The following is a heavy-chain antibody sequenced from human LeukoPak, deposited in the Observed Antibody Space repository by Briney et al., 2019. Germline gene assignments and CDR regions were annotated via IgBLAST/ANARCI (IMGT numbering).Heavy chain of an antibody. CDR1: GYTFSSFG. J-gene: IGHJ4*02. CDR2: ISVYNGDT. V-gene: IGHV1-18*01. CDR3: ARVAYYYDSSGYYSAGYFDY. D-gene: IGHD3-22*01. Sequence: ASVKVSCKASGYTFSSFGFMWVRQAPGQGLDWMGWISVYNGDTRYAQKFQGRVTMTTDTSTSTAYMELRSLTSDDTAVYYCARVAYYYDSSGYYSAGYFDYWGQGTLVTVSS.